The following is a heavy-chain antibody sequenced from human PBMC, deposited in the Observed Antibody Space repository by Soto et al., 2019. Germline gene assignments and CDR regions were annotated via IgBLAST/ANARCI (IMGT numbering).Heavy chain of an antibody. Sequence: SETLSLTFTVSGGPISSYYWSWIRQPPGKGLEWIGYIYYSGSTNYNPSLKSRVTISIDTSKNRFSLELIYVTAADTAVYYCARSRRGYSFGLFDSWGQGTLVTVSS. D-gene: IGHD5-18*01. V-gene: IGHV4-59*01. CDR2: IYYSGST. J-gene: IGHJ4*02. CDR1: GGPISSYY. CDR3: ARSRRGYSFGLFDS.